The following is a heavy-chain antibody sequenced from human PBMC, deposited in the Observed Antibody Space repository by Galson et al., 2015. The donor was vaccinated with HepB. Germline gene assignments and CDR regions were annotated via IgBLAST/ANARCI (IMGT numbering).Heavy chain of an antibody. V-gene: IGHV3-73*01. CDR3: TRLGRDCSSTSCPPPPYYYYYMDV. CDR2: IRSKANSYAT. D-gene: IGHD2-2*01. Sequence: SLRLSCAASGFTFSGSAMHWVRQASGKGLEWVGRIRSKANSYATAYAASVKGRFTISRDDSKNTAYLQMNSLKTEDTAVYYCTRLGRDCSSTSCPPPPYYYYYMDVWGKGTTVTVSS. J-gene: IGHJ6*03. CDR1: GFTFSGSA.